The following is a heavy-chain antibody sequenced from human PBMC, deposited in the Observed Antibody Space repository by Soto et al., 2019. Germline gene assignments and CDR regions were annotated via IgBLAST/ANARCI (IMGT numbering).Heavy chain of an antibody. CDR1: GLPSTGFE. Sequence: GGSLRLSCVASGLPSTGFEMTWVRQAPGKGLEWVSYISASGDTVYYADSVKGRFTISRDNAKNTLYLQMSSLRAEDSAVYYCEDLSVTGGVDVWGRGTTVTVSS. V-gene: IGHV3-48*03. D-gene: IGHD2-15*01. CDR3: EDLSVTGGVDV. CDR2: ISASGDTV. J-gene: IGHJ6*02.